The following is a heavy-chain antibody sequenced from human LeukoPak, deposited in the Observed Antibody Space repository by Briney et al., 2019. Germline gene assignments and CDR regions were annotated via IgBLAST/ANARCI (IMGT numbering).Heavy chain of an antibody. D-gene: IGHD3-22*01. CDR1: GYTFSGHY. J-gene: IGHJ4*02. Sequence: ASVKVSCKASGYTFSGHYMHWVRQAPGQGLEWMGWIKPSSGAANYAQKFRGRVTMTRDTSNRTSYMELSRLRSDDTALYYCASCYYDSSGYYYFDYWGQGTLVTVSS. CDR2: IKPSSGAA. V-gene: IGHV1-2*02. CDR3: ASCYYDSSGYYYFDY.